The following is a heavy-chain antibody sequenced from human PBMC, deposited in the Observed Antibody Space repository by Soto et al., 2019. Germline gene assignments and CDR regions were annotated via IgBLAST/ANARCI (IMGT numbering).Heavy chain of an antibody. J-gene: IGHJ4*02. CDR1: GFIFSEST. V-gene: IGHV3-64D*06. CDR3: VKQAHGLDGVAFDY. D-gene: IGHD2-15*01. Sequence: GGSLRLSCSASGFIFSESTIYWVRQVPGEGLEAISAVSTSGRSTYYADSVKDRFTISRDNSKNTLFLQMGSLRPEDTAIYYCVKQAHGLDGVAFDYWGQGTQVTVSS. CDR2: VSTSGRST.